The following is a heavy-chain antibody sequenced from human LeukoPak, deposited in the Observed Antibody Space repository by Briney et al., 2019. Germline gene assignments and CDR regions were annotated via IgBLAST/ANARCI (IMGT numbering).Heavy chain of an antibody. CDR3: ARGRYCSGGSCRNWFDP. V-gene: IGHV4-34*01. J-gene: IGHJ5*02. Sequence: EIXXSGSTNYNPSLKSRVTISVDTSKNQFSLKLSSVTAADTAVYYCARGRYCSGGSCRNWFDPWGQGTLVTVSS. CDR2: IXXSGST. D-gene: IGHD2-15*01.